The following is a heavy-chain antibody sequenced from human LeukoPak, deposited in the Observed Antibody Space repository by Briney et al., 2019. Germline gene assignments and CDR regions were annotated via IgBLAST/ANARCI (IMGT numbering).Heavy chain of an antibody. Sequence: SETLSLTCTVSGGSISSGSYYWSWIRQPAGKGLGWIGRIYTSGSTNYNPSLKSRVTISVDTSKNQFSLKLSSVTAADTAVYYCARDRMVYASNWFDPWGQGTLVTVSS. V-gene: IGHV4-61*02. D-gene: IGHD2-8*01. CDR2: IYTSGST. J-gene: IGHJ5*02. CDR1: GGSISSGSYY. CDR3: ARDRMVYASNWFDP.